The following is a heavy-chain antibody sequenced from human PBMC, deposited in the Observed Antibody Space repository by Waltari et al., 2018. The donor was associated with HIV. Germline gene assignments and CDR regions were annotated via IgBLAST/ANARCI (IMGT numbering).Heavy chain of an antibody. CDR2: TYYSSKWYN. Sequence: QVQLQQSGPGLVKPSQTLSLTCVISGDSVSSNSAAWNWIRQSPSRGLEWLERTYYSSKWYNDYAASEKSRISINPDTSKNQISLQLNSVTPEDTAIYYCTRDRYYYDSSGARTFDIWGQGTMVTVSS. CDR1: GDSVSSNSAA. V-gene: IGHV6-1*01. CDR3: TRDRYYYDSSGARTFDI. J-gene: IGHJ3*02. D-gene: IGHD3-22*01.